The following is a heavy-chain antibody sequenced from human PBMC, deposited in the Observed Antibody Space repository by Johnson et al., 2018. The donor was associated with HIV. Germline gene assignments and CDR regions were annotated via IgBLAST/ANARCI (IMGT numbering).Heavy chain of an antibody. Sequence: VQLVESGGGLVQPGGSLRLSCVASGFTFSRYWMSWVRQAPGKGLEWVANIKQDGSEEYYVDSVKGRFTISRDNAKNSLYMQMNSLRAEDTAMYYCARGSLIVIVSDAFDIWGQGTMVTVSS. V-gene: IGHV3-7*01. CDR3: ARGSLIVIVSDAFDI. J-gene: IGHJ3*02. CDR1: GFTFSRYW. D-gene: IGHD3-16*02. CDR2: IKQDGSEE.